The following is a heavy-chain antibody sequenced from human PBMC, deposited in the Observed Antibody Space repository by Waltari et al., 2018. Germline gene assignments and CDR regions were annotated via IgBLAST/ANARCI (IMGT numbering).Heavy chain of an antibody. CDR3: ALDTGALWMDV. J-gene: IGHJ6*02. CDR1: EYTFPSSY. CDR2: INPSGGST. V-gene: IGHV1-46*01. Sequence: QVQLVQSGAEVKKPGASVKISCKTSEYTFPSSYIHWVRQAPGQGLAWMGIINPSGGSTIYAQKFQGRVTMTRDTSTSTVYMELSSLRSEDTAVYYCALDTGALWMDVWGQGTTVTVSS. D-gene: IGHD2-21*01.